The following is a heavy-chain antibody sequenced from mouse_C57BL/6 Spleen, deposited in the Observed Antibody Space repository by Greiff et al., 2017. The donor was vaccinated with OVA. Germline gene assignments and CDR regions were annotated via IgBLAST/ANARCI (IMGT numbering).Heavy chain of an antibody. J-gene: IGHJ1*03. CDR3: TRSATTVVATRYFDV. CDR2: IDPETGGT. Sequence: QVQLQQPGAELVRPGASVTLSCKASGYTFTDYEMHWVKQTPVHGLEWIGAIDPETGGTAYNQKFKGKAILTADKSSSTAYMELRSLTSEDSAVYYCTRSATTVVATRYFDVWGTGTTVTVSS. D-gene: IGHD1-1*01. V-gene: IGHV1-15*01. CDR1: GYTFTDYE.